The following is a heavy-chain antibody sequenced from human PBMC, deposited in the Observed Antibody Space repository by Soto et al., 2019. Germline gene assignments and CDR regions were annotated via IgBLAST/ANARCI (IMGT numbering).Heavy chain of an antibody. CDR3: AKGPGGYSYGYYYYGMDV. J-gene: IGHJ6*02. D-gene: IGHD5-18*01. CDR2: ISGSGGST. CDR1: GFTFSSYA. Sequence: HPGGSLRLSCAASGFTFSSYAMSWVRQAPGKGLEWVSAISGSGGSTYYADSVKGRFTISRDNSKNTLYLQMNSLRAEDTAVYYCAKGPGGYSYGYYYYGMDVWGQGTTVTVSS. V-gene: IGHV3-23*01.